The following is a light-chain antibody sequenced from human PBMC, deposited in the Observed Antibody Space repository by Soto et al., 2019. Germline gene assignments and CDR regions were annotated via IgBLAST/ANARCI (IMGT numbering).Light chain of an antibody. J-gene: IGLJ2*01. V-gene: IGLV2-8*01. CDR3: SSYAGSNNLL. CDR2: EVN. CDR1: NSDICNYTC. Sequence: QSVLTQPPSASGSPGQSVAISGTGTNSDICNYTCVSWYQQHPGKAPKLMLYEVNKRPSGVPDRFSGSKSGNTASLTVSGLQPEDEADYYCSSYAGSNNLLFGGGPKLTVL.